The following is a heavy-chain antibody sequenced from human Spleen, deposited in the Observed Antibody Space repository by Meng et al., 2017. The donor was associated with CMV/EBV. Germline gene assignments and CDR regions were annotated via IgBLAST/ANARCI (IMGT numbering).Heavy chain of an antibody. CDR1: GGTFSSYA. CDR3: AREGYCTNGVCYNEYFDL. D-gene: IGHD2-8*01. V-gene: IGHV1-69*10. CDR2: ISPILGIA. Sequence: SVKVSCKASGGTFSSYAISWVRQAPGQGLEWMGGISPILGIANYAQKFQGRVTITADKSTSTAYMELSSLRSKDTAVYYCAREGYCTNGVCYNEYFDLWGRGTLVTVSS. J-gene: IGHJ2*01.